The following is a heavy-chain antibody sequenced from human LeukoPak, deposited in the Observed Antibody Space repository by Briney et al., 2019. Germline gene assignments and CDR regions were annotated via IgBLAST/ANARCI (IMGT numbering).Heavy chain of an antibody. CDR1: EFAFSTYN. Sequence: SGGSLRLSCAASEFAFSTYNMNWVRQAPGKGLEWVSYISVGSSTTYYADSVKGRFTISRDNVENSLYLQMNSLRDEDTAVYYCARVAAGYSVNYFDYWGQGTLVTVSS. D-gene: IGHD4-23*01. V-gene: IGHV3-48*02. CDR2: ISVGSSTT. CDR3: ARVAAGYSVNYFDY. J-gene: IGHJ4*02.